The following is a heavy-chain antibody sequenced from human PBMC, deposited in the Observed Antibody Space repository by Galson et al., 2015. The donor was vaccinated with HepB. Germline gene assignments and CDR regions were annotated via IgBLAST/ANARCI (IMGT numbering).Heavy chain of an antibody. Sequence: SLRLSCAASGFTFSSYAMHWVRQAPGKGLEWVAVISYDGSNKYYADSVKGRFTISRDNSKNTLYLQMNSLRAEDTAVYYCARGDGITMIVVVTGVDYWGKGTLATVPS. CDR1: GFTFSSYA. J-gene: IGHJ4*02. CDR3: ARGDGITMIVVVTGVDY. D-gene: IGHD3-22*01. V-gene: IGHV3-30*04. CDR2: ISYDGSNK.